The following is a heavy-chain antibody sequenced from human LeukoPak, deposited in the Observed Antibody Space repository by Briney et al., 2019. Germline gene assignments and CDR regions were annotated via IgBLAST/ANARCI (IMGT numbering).Heavy chain of an antibody. V-gene: IGHV4-59*08. CDR2: IYYSGST. D-gene: IGHD6-19*01. CDR1: GGSISIYY. Sequence: SETLSLTCTVSGGSISIYYWSWIRQPPGKGLEWIGYIYYSGSTNYNPSLKSRVTISVDTSKNQFSLKLSSVTAADTAVYYCARHDEVAGSDAFDIWGQGTMVTVSS. J-gene: IGHJ3*02. CDR3: ARHDEVAGSDAFDI.